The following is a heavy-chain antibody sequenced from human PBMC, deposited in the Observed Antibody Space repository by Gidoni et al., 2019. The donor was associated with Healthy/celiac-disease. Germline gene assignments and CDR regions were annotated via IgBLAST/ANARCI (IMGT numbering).Heavy chain of an antibody. Sequence: EVQLVESGGGLVQPGGSLRLSCAASGFTFSSYSMNWVRQAPGKGLEWVSYISSSSSTIYYADSVKGRFTISRDNAKNSLYLQMNSLRAEDTAVYYCARARVVAMINAFDIWGQGTMVTVSS. J-gene: IGHJ3*02. CDR2: ISSSSSTI. V-gene: IGHV3-48*04. CDR3: ARARVVAMINAFDI. CDR1: GFTFSSYS. D-gene: IGHD2-2*01.